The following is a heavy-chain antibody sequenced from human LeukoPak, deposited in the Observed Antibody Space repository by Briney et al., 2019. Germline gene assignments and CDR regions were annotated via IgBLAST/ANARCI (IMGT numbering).Heavy chain of an antibody. CDR1: GYRFTSYW. CDR2: IDPSDSYT. Sequence: GESLKISCKGSGYRFTSYWISWVRQMLGKGLEWMGRIDPSDSYTNYSPSFQGHVTISADKSISTAYLQWSSLKASDTAMYYCARHDGYNPLNSWGQGTLVTVSS. V-gene: IGHV5-10-1*01. J-gene: IGHJ4*02. CDR3: ARHDGYNPLNS. D-gene: IGHD5-24*01.